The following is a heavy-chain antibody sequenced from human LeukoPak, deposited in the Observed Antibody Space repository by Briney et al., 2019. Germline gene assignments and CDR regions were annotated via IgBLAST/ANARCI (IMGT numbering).Heavy chain of an antibody. CDR3: ASSPRLTTSWFLFDS. V-gene: IGHV4-59*08. Sequence: SETPSLTCSVSGDSFSNYYWTWIRQPPGKGLEWFGYVYYSGSTNYNPSLKTRLHLSVDTSKNRFSLKLSSVTAADTAVYYCASSPRLTTSWFLFDSWGHGTLVTVSS. CDR1: GDSFSNYY. CDR2: VYYSGST. D-gene: IGHD2-2*01. J-gene: IGHJ5*01.